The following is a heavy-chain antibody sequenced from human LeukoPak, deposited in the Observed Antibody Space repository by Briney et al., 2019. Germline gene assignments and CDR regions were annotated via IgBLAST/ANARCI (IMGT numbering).Heavy chain of an antibody. D-gene: IGHD6-13*01. CDR2: ISSDGSNE. CDR3: AKDAPSNSSSWSGPFDY. V-gene: IGHV3-30*18. Sequence: GGSLRLSCVASGFTFSHYGIHWVRQAPGKGLEWVAVISSDGSNENYADPVKGPFTISRDNSKNTVYLQMNSLRTEDTAVYYCAKDAPSNSSSWSGPFDYWGQGTPVTVSS. CDR1: GFTFSHYG. J-gene: IGHJ4*02.